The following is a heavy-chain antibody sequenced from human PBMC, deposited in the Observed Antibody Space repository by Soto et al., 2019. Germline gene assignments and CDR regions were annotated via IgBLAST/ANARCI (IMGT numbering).Heavy chain of an antibody. D-gene: IGHD6-13*01. CDR1: GCSISSYY. CDR2: IYYSGST. J-gene: IGHJ6*02. Sequence: SETLSLTCTFSGCSISSYYWSWIRQPPGKGLEWIGYIYYSGSTNYNPSLKSRVTISVDTSKNQFSLKLSSVTAADTAVYYCAREADGIAAAGPYYYYGMDVWGQGTTVTVSS. V-gene: IGHV4-59*01. CDR3: AREADGIAAAGPYYYYGMDV.